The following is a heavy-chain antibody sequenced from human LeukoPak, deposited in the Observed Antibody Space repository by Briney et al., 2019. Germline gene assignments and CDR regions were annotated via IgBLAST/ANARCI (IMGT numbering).Heavy chain of an antibody. Sequence: ASVKVSCKVSGYTLTELSMHWVRQAPGKGLEWMGGFDPEDGETIYAQKFQGRVTMTEDTSTDTAYMELSSLRSEDTAVYYCATGEHCSSTSCYWLVSSGPFEIFDYWGQGTLVTVSS. V-gene: IGHV1-24*01. CDR2: FDPEDGET. J-gene: IGHJ4*02. CDR1: GYTLTELS. D-gene: IGHD2-2*01. CDR3: ATGEHCSSTSCYWLVSSGPFEIFDY.